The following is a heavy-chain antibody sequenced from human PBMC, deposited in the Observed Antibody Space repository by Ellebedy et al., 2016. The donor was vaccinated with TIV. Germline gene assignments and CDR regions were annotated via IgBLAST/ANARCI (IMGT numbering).Heavy chain of an antibody. D-gene: IGHD6-19*01. V-gene: IGHV1-3*01. J-gene: IGHJ6*02. CDR1: VYTFTNYV. CDR2: INAGNGNT. Sequence: ASVKVSXXASVYTFTNYVIHWVRQAPGQRLEWMGWINAGNGNTKYSQKFQDRVTITRDTSASTAYMELSSLTSEDTAVYYCARESQWLVRGNYYYYYGMDVWGQGTTVTVSS. CDR3: ARESQWLVRGNYYYYYGMDV.